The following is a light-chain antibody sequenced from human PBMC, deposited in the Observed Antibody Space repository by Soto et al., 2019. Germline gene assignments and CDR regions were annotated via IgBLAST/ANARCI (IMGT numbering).Light chain of an antibody. CDR1: QSVRTY. CDR3: QQYNNWRT. Sequence: EIVLTQSPATLSLSPGERATLSCRASQSVRTYLAWYQQKPGQAPRLLIYDASNRATGIPARFSGSGSGTDFTLTISSLEPEDFAVYYCQQYNNWRTFGQGTKVDIK. J-gene: IGKJ1*01. V-gene: IGKV3-11*01. CDR2: DAS.